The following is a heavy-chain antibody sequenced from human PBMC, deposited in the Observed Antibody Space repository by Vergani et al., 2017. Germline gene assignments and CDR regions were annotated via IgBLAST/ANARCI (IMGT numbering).Heavy chain of an antibody. J-gene: IGHJ2*01. D-gene: IGHD3-16*01. V-gene: IGHV3-30*02. CDR1: GFTFSSYG. Sequence: VQLVESGGGLVQPGGSLRLSCAASGFTFSSYGMHWVRQAPGKGLEWVAFIRYDGSNKYYADSVKGRFTISRDNSKNTLYLQMNSLRAEDMAVYYCAKDGGEKAHWYFDLWGRGTLVTVSS. CDR3: AKDGGEKAHWYFDL. CDR2: IRYDGSNK.